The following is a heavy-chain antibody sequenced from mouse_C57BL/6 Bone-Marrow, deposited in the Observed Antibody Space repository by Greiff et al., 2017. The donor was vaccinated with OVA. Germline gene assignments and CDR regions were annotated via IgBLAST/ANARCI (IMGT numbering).Heavy chain of an antibody. CDR2: IWWDDDK. D-gene: IGHD2-3*01. J-gene: IGHJ3*01. Sequence: QVQLQESGPGLLQPSQTLSLTCSFSGFSLSTFGMGVGWIRQPSGKGLEWLAHIWWDDDKYYNPALKSRLTISKDTSKNQVFLKIANVVTADTATYYCARIALIYDGYFLFAYWGQGTLVTVSA. V-gene: IGHV8-8*01. CDR3: ARIALIYDGYFLFAY. CDR1: GFSLSTFGMG.